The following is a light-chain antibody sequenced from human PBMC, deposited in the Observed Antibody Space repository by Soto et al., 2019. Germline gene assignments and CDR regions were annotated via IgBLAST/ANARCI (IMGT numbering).Light chain of an antibody. CDR2: DVS. J-gene: IGLJ1*01. V-gene: IGLV2-14*01. CDR3: SSHTISSTPYL. CDR1: SSDVGGYNY. Sequence: QSVLTQPASVSGSPGQSITISCTGTSSDVGGYNYVSWYQQHPGKAPKLMIYDVSNRPSGVSNRFSGSKSGNTASLTISELQAEDEVYFYGSSHTISSTPYLCGSVTKAT.